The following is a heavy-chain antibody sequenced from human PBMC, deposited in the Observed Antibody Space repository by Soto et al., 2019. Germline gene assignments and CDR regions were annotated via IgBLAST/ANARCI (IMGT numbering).Heavy chain of an antibody. CDR2: IYHSGST. CDR1: SGSISSSNW. J-gene: IGHJ5*02. CDR3: ARPIDRPTQSWFDP. Sequence: QVQLQESGPGLVKPSGTLSLTCAVSSGSISSSNWWSWVRQPPGKGLEWIGEIYHSGSTNYNPSLKARATISVDKSRNRFSLKQSSGTAADTPVYYCARPIDRPTQSWFDPWGRGTLVTVSS. V-gene: IGHV4-4*02.